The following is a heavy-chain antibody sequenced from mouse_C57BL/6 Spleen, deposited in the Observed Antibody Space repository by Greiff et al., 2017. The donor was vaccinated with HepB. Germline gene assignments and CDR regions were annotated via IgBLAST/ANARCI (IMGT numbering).Heavy chain of an antibody. V-gene: IGHV1-15*01. CDR3: TSYDYDAPWFAY. D-gene: IGHD2-4*01. Sequence: VQLQQSGAELVRPGASVTLSCKASGYTFTDYEMHWVKQTPVHGLEWIGAIDPETGGTAYNQKFKGKAILTADKSSSTAYMELRSLTSEDSAVYYCTSYDYDAPWFAYWGQGTLVTVSA. CDR1: GYTFTDYE. J-gene: IGHJ3*01. CDR2: IDPETGGT.